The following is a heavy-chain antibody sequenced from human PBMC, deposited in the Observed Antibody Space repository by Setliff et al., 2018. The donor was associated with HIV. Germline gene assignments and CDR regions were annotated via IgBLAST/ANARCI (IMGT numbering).Heavy chain of an antibody. CDR2: INAVNGNT. D-gene: IGHD3-22*01. J-gene: IGHJ3*01. Sequence: GASVKVSCKDSVYTFTSYALHWVRQAPGQRLEWMGWINAVNGNTKYLQQFQGRVTITRDTSASTAYMELSSLRSEDTAVYYCGSSSGYWGKSSFDFWGQGTMVTVSS. CDR3: GSSSGYWGKSSFDF. CDR1: VYTFTSYA. V-gene: IGHV1-3*01.